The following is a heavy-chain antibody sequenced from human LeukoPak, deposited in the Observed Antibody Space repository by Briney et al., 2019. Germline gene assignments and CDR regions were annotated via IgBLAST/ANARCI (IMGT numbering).Heavy chain of an antibody. V-gene: IGHV4-59*08. Sequence: SETLSLTCTVSGGSISPYYWSWIRQPPGKGLEWIGYIYYSGNTNYNPSLTSRVSISVDTSKNQFSLKLSSVTAADTAVYYCARRGYDILTGINWFDPWGQGTLVSVSS. CDR1: GGSISPYY. D-gene: IGHD3-9*01. CDR3: ARRGYDILTGINWFDP. J-gene: IGHJ5*02. CDR2: IYYSGNT.